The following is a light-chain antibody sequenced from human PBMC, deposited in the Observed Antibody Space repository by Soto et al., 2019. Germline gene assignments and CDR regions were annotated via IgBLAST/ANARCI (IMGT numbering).Light chain of an antibody. V-gene: IGKV3-20*01. CDR2: GAS. J-gene: IGKJ3*01. Sequence: EIVWTQSPGTLSLSPGERATLSCRASQSVTSTYLAWYQQKPGQAPRLLIYGASSRATGIPDRFSGSGSGSDFALTISRLEPEDFAVYYCQQYGSSPYPFGPGTRVDIK. CDR1: QSVTSTY. CDR3: QQYGSSPYP.